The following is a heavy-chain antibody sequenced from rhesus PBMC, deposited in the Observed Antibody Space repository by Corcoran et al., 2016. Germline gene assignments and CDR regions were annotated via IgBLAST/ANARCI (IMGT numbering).Heavy chain of an antibody. J-gene: IGHJ4*01. CDR1: GASISSSW. D-gene: IGHD6-31*01. CDR2: INGNSGSN. V-gene: IGHV4-80*01. CDR3: ARKTSIAAAGSYFDY. Sequence: QVQLQESGPGLVKPSETLSLTCTVSGASISSSWWSWILQPPGRGLEWIGEINGNSGSNYYNPSLKSRVTISKDASKNQFSLKLSSVTAADTAVYDCARKTSIAAAGSYFDYWGQGVLVTVSS.